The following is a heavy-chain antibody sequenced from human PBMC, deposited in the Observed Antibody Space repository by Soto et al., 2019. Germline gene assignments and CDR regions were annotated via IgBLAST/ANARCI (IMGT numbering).Heavy chain of an antibody. J-gene: IGHJ4*02. CDR1: GYSISSGYF. D-gene: IGHD1-1*01. CDR3: ARGGTWQY. V-gene: IGHV4-38-2*01. CDR2: IYHSVST. Sequence: SETLSLTCDVSGYSISSGYFWGWIRQPPGKGLEWIGSIYHSVSTKYNPSLKSRVNMSVDTSKNQFSLKLSSVTAADTAVYYCARGGTWQYCGQGTHVTVSS.